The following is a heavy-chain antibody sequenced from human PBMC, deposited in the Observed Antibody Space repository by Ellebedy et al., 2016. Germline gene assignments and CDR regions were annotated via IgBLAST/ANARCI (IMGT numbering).Heavy chain of an antibody. CDR1: GYTFTSYD. D-gene: IGHD3-10*01. V-gene: IGHV1-8*01. Sequence: ASVKVSXXASGYTFTSYDINWVRQATGQGLEWMGWMNPNSGNTGYAQKFQGRVTMTRNTSISTAYMELSSLRSEDTAVYYCARSKAGVRGRGNWFDPWGQGTLVTVSS. CDR2: MNPNSGNT. CDR3: ARSKAGVRGRGNWFDP. J-gene: IGHJ5*02.